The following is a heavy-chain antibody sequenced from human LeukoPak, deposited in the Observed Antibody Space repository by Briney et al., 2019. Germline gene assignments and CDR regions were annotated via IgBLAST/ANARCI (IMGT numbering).Heavy chain of an antibody. Sequence: SETLSLTCTVSGGSINSAGYYWSWIRQPAGKGLEWIGRIYPSGSTNYNPSLKSRVTISLDTSKNQFSLKLSSVTAADTAVYYCAKVGWELLPFDYWGQGTLVTVSS. D-gene: IGHD1-26*01. J-gene: IGHJ4*02. V-gene: IGHV4-61*02. CDR2: IYPSGST. CDR1: GGSINSAGYY. CDR3: AKVGWELLPFDY.